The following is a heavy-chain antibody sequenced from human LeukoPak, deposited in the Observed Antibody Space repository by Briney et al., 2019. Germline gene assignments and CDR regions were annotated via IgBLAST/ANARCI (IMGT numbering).Heavy chain of an antibody. CDR2: ISDSDST. Sequence: PGGSLRLSCAASGFTFSIYAMSWVRQAPGKGLEWVSVISDSDSTSYADSVKGRFTISRDNSKNTLYLQMNSLRAEDTAVYYCAKTTGGSWYSALDYWGQGTLVTVSS. V-gene: IGHV3-23*01. D-gene: IGHD2-15*01. CDR1: GFTFSIYA. J-gene: IGHJ4*02. CDR3: AKTTGGSWYSALDY.